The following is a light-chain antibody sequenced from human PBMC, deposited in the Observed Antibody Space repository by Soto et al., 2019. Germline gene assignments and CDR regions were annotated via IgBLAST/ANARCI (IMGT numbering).Light chain of an antibody. CDR1: QSVSGY. Sequence: EIVLTQSPDTLSLSPGERVTLSCRASQSVSGYLGWYQQKPGQAPRLLIYDASNRAYGVPARFRGSGSGTNFTLTIASLEPEDFAVYYCQQRSNWPYLTFGGGTRV. V-gene: IGKV3-11*01. CDR2: DAS. CDR3: QQRSNWPYLT. J-gene: IGKJ4*01.